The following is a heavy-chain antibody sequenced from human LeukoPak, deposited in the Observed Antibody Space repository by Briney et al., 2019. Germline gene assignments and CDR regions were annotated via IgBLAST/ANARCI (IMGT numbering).Heavy chain of an antibody. Sequence: GGSLRLSCAASGFTFERYWMHWVRQAPGKGLVGGARINIDGTHITYTDSVKGRFTISRDSAKRTLFLQMNSLRVEDTAVYYCAREYYDSSGYYYGYFQYWGQGTLVTVSS. V-gene: IGHV3-74*01. J-gene: IGHJ1*01. CDR1: GFTFERYW. CDR3: AREYYDSSGYYYGYFQY. CDR2: INIDGTHI. D-gene: IGHD3-22*01.